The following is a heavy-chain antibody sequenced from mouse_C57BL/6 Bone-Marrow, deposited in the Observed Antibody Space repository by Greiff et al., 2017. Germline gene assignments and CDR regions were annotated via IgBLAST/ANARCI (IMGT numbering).Heavy chain of an antibody. CDR2: IYPGSGNT. CDR3: ARGDWNGLFDY. CDR1: GYTFTDYY. V-gene: IGHV1-76*01. J-gene: IGHJ2*01. D-gene: IGHD1-2*01. Sequence: QVQLKESGAELVRPGASVKLSCKASGYTFTDYYINWVKQRPGQGLEWIARIYPGSGNTYYNEKFKGKATLTAEKSSSTAYMQLSSLTSEDSAVYFCARGDWNGLFDYWGQGTTLTVSS.